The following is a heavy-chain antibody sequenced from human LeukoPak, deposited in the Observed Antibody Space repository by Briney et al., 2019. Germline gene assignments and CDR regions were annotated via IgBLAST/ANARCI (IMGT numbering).Heavy chain of an antibody. D-gene: IGHD4/OR15-4a*01. J-gene: IGHJ6*03. CDR1: GFTFSSYS. CDR3: ARERGDSMALYYYYMDV. Sequence: GGSLRLSCAASGFTFSSYSMNWVRQAPGKGLEWVSSIISSRSYIYYADSVKGRFTISRDNAKNSLYLQMTSLRAEDTAVYYCARERGDSMALYYYYMDVWGKGTTVTVSS. CDR2: IISSRSYI. V-gene: IGHV3-21*01.